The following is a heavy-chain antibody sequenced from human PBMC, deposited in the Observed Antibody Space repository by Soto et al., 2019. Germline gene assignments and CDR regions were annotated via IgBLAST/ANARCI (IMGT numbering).Heavy chain of an antibody. V-gene: IGHV3-21*01. J-gene: IGHJ4*02. CDR2: ISSSSSYI. D-gene: IGHD3-9*01. Sequence: GSLRLSCAASGFTFSSYSMNWVRQAPGKGLEWVSSISSSSSYIYYADSVKGRFTISRDNAKNSLYLQMNSLRAEDTAVYYCARDDTYDILTGYYSRSFDYWGQGTLVTVSS. CDR3: ARDDTYDILTGYYSRSFDY. CDR1: GFTFSSYS.